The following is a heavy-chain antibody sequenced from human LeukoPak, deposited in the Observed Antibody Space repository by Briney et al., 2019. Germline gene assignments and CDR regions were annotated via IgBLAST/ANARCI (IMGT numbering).Heavy chain of an antibody. J-gene: IGHJ4*02. CDR1: GGSISSGDYY. CDR2: IYYSGST. V-gene: IGHV4-30-4*01. CDR3: ARQRTAGDSRRSFHY. Sequence: SETLSLTCTVSGGSISSGDYYWSWIRQPPGKGLEWIGYIYYSGSTYYNPSLKSRVTISVDTSKNQFSLKLSSVTAADTAVYYCARQRTAGDSRRSFHYWGQGTLVTVSS. D-gene: IGHD2-21*02.